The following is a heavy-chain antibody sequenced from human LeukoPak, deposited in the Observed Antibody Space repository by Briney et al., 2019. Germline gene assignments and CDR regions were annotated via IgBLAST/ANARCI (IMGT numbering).Heavy chain of an antibody. D-gene: IGHD2-2*01. Sequence: WASVKVSCKASGYTFTSYGISWARQAPGQGLEWMGWISAYNGNTNYAQKLQGRVTMTTDTSTSTAYMELRSLRSDDTAVYYCARMLDIVVVPAAIPHTSFDYWGQGTLVTVSS. CDR2: ISAYNGNT. V-gene: IGHV1-18*01. J-gene: IGHJ4*02. CDR1: GYTFTSYG. CDR3: ARMLDIVVVPAAIPHTSFDY.